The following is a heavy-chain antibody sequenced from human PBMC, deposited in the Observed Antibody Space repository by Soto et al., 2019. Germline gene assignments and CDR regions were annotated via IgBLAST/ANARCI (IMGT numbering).Heavy chain of an antibody. CDR1: GYTFSSYG. CDR2: ISGYNGNT. D-gene: IGHD3-22*01. CDR3: ARVVVIDYNWFDP. Sequence: ASVKVSCKASGYTFSSYGITWVRQAPGQGLEWMGWISGYNGNTNYAQNLQGRVTMTTDTSTSTAYMELRSLRSDDTAVYYCARVVVIDYNWFDPWGQGTLVTVSS. V-gene: IGHV1-18*01. J-gene: IGHJ5*02.